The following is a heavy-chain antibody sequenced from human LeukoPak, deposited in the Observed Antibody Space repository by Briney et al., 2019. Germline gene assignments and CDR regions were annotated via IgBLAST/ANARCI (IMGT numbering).Heavy chain of an antibody. CDR3: AKDFSGDFWSGYLDAFDI. CDR1: GFTFSSYS. Sequence: GGSLRLSCAASGFTFSSYSMNWVRQAPGKGLEWVSYISSSSSTIYYADSVKGRFTISRDNSKNTLYLQMNSLRAEDTAVYYCAKDFSGDFWSGYLDAFDIWGQGTMVTVSS. D-gene: IGHD3-3*01. V-gene: IGHV3-48*01. CDR2: ISSSSSTI. J-gene: IGHJ3*02.